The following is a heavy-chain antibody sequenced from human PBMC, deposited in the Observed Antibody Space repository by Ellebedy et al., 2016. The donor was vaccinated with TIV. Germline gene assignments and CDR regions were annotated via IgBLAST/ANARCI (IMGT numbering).Heavy chain of an antibody. CDR1: GYAFTSYD. J-gene: IGHJ4*02. Sequence: AASVKVSCKASGYAFTSYDINWVRQAPGQGLEWMGGIIPMFGTANYAQKFQGRVTITADESTSTAYMELSSLRSEDTATYYCATSTSLVSFQYWGQGTLVTVSS. V-gene: IGHV1-69*13. CDR2: IIPMFGTA. CDR3: ATSTSLVSFQY. D-gene: IGHD5-18*01.